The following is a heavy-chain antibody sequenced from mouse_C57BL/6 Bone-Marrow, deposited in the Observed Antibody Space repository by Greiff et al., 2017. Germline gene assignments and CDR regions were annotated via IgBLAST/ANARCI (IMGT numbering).Heavy chain of an antibody. CDR3: ASGGLRPVFDY. CDR1: GYTFTSYW. D-gene: IGHD2-4*01. Sequence: QVQLQQSGAELVMPGASVKLSCKASGYTFTSYWMHWVKQRPGQGLEWIGEIDPSDSYTNYNQKFKGKSTLTVDKSSSTAYMQLSSLTSEDSAVYYCASGGLRPVFDYWGQGTTLTVSS. J-gene: IGHJ2*01. V-gene: IGHV1-69*01. CDR2: IDPSDSYT.